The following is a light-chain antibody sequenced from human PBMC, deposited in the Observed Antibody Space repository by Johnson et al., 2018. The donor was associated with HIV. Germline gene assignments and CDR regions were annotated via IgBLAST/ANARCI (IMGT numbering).Light chain of an antibody. Sequence: QSVLTQPPSVSAAPGQKVTISCSGSNSNIGSYYVSWYQQVPGTAPKLLIFQNDKRPSGIPDRFSGSKSGTSATLGITGLQTGDEADYYCGTWDSSLSAYVFGTGTKVTVL. V-gene: IGLV1-51*02. J-gene: IGLJ1*01. CDR2: QND. CDR3: GTWDSSLSAYV. CDR1: NSNIGSYY.